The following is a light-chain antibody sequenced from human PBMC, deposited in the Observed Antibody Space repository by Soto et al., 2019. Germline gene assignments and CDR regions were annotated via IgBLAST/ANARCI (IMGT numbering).Light chain of an antibody. CDR2: AAS. J-gene: IGKJ4*01. CDR1: QGINSY. CDR3: QQYYSCPLT. V-gene: IGKV1-8*01. Sequence: IPMTQSPSTFSASTGDRATISCRASQGINSYLAWYQQKPGKAPRLLIYAASTWDSGVPSRFSGSGSGTDFTLTISCLQSEDFAIYYCQQYYSCPLTFGEGTKVEIK.